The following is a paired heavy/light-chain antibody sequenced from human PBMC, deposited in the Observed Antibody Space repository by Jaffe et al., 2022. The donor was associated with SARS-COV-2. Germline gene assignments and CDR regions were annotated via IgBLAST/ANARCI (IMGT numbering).Light chain of an antibody. CDR2: GKN. Sequence: SSELTQDPAVSVALGQTVRITCQGDSLRSYYASWYQQKPGQAPVLVIYGKNNRPSGIPDRFSGSSSGNTASLTITGAQAEDEADYYCNSRDSSGNHLLFGGGTKLTVL. CDR1: SLRSYY. V-gene: IGLV3-19*01. CDR3: NSRDSSGNHLL. J-gene: IGLJ2*01.
Heavy chain of an antibody. CDR3: AKAYSSSWQPTGHVFDY. D-gene: IGHD6-13*01. CDR1: GFTFSSYG. CDR2: ISYDGSNK. V-gene: IGHV3-30*18. J-gene: IGHJ4*02. Sequence: QVQLVESGGGVVQPGRSLRLSCAASGFTFSSYGMHWVRQAPGKGLEWVAVISYDGSNKYYADSVKGRFTISRDNSKNTLYLQMNSLRAEDTAVYYCAKAYSSSWQPTGHVFDYWGQGTLVTVSS.